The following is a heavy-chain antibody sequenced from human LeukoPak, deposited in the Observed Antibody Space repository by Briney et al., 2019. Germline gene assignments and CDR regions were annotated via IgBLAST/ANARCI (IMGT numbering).Heavy chain of an antibody. D-gene: IGHD2-2*01. V-gene: IGHV1-8*01. CDR1: GYTFTSYD. CDR2: MNPNSGNT. CDR3: ARGCCSSTSCYLDV. J-gene: IGHJ6*02. Sequence: ASVKVSCKASGYTFTSYDINWVRQATGQGLEWMGWMNPNSGNTGYAQKFQGRVTMTRNTSISTAYMELSSLRSEDTAVYYCARGCCSSTSCYLDVWGQGTTVTVSS.